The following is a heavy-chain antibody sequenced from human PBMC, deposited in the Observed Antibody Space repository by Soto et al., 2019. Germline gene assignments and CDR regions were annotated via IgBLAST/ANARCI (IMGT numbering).Heavy chain of an antibody. Sequence: SVKVSCKVSGGTFSSYSISWVRQAPGQGLEWMGGIIPIFGTANYAQKFQGRVTITADESTSTAYMELSSLRSEDTAVYYCARRSQQLVRTGWFDPWGQGTLVTVSS. CDR2: IIPIFGTA. V-gene: IGHV1-69*13. CDR3: ARRSQQLVRTGWFDP. J-gene: IGHJ5*02. D-gene: IGHD6-6*01. CDR1: GGTFSSYS.